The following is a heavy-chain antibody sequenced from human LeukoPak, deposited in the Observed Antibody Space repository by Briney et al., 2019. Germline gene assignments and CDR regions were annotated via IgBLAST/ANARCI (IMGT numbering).Heavy chain of an antibody. CDR3: ARNHYYYGMDV. V-gene: IGHV4-59*08. CDR2: IYYSGST. CDR1: GGSISSYY. Sequence: PSETLSLTCTVSGGSISSYYWSWIRQPPGKGLEWIGYIYYSGSTNYNPSLKSRVTISVDTSKNQFSLKLSSVTAADTAVYYCARNHYYYGMDVWGQGTTVTVSS. J-gene: IGHJ6*02.